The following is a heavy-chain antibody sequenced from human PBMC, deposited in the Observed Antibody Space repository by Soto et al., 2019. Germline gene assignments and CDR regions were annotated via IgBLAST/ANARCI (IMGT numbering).Heavy chain of an antibody. V-gene: IGHV3-23*01. Sequence: EVQLLESGGGLVQPGGSLRLSCAASGFTFSSYAMSWVRQAPGKGLEWVSAISGSGGSTYYADSVKGRFTISRDNSMNALYLQMNSLIAEDTAVYYCAYSSTPFDYWGQGTLVTVSS. J-gene: IGHJ4*02. D-gene: IGHD6-13*01. CDR2: ISGSGGST. CDR1: GFTFSSYA. CDR3: AYSSTPFDY.